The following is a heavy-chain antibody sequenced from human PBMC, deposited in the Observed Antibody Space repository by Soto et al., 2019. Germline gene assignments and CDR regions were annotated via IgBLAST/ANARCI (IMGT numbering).Heavy chain of an antibody. CDR1: GFTFSSYA. CDR3: ACATSATRPFWYFEL. CDR2: ISYDGSNK. J-gene: IGHJ2*01. V-gene: IGHV3-30-3*01. Sequence: QVQLVESGGGVVQPGRSLRLSCAASGFTFSSYAMHWVRQAPGKGLEWVAVISYDGSNKYYADSVKGRFTISRDKSKNSLYRQMNSLRAEDTAVYYCACATSATRPFWYFELWGRGALVTVSS.